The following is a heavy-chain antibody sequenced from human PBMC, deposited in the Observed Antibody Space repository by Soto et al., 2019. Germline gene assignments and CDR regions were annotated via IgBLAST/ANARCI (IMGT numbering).Heavy chain of an antibody. CDR3: ARGLATLPVFAFDI. CDR1: GFSLSTSGVG. D-gene: IGHD6-6*01. Sequence: SGPTLVNPTQTLTLTCTFPGFSLSTSGVGVGWIRQPPGKALEWLALIYWDGDKRYSPSLKSRLTITKDTSKNQVVLTMTNMDPVDTATYYCARGLATLPVFAFDIWGQGTMVTVSS. J-gene: IGHJ3*02. V-gene: IGHV2-5*02. CDR2: IYWDGDK.